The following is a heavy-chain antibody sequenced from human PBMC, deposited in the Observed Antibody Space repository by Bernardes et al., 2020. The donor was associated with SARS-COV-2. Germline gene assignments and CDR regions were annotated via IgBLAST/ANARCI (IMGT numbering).Heavy chain of an antibody. CDR2: IRSFGGSTI. J-gene: IGHJ4*02. CDR3: ASIGWSGPDN. Sequence: GGSLRLSCAGSGFIFSTYSMSWVRQAPGKGLEWVSSIRSFGGSTISYADSVKGRFTLSRDNAKNSVHLQMNSLRAGDTAVYYCASIGWSGPDNWGQGNLVTVSS. V-gene: IGHV3-48*04. CDR1: GFIFSTYS. D-gene: IGHD3-3*01.